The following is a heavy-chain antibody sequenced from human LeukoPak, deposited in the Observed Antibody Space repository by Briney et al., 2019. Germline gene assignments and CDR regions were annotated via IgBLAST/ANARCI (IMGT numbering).Heavy chain of an antibody. J-gene: IGHJ3*02. D-gene: IGHD3-22*01. V-gene: IGHV4-59*01. CDR1: GGSISSYY. Sequence: SETLSLTCTVSGGSISSYYWSWIRQPPGKGLEWIGYIYYSGSTNYNPSLKSRVTISVDTSKNQFSLKLSSVTAADTAVYYCARDYYDSSGYHRVAFDIWGQGTMVTVSS. CDR2: IYYSGST. CDR3: ARDYYDSSGYHRVAFDI.